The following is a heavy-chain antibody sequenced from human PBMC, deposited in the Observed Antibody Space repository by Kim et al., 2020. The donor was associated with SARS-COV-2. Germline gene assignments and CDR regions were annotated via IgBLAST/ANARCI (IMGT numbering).Heavy chain of an antibody. J-gene: IGHJ6*02. Sequence: GGSLRLSCAASGFTFSSYGMHWVRQAPGKGLEWVAVIWYDGSNKYYADSVKGRFTISRDNSKNTLYLQMNSLRAEDTAVYYCAKGSQWIQLWFGMDVWGQGTTVTVSS. CDR2: IWYDGSNK. CDR3: AKGSQWIQLWFGMDV. V-gene: IGHV3-33*06. CDR1: GFTFSSYG. D-gene: IGHD5-18*01.